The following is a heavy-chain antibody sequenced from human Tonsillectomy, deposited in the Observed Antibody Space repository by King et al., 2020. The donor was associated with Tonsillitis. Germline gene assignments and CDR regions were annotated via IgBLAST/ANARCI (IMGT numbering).Heavy chain of an antibody. CDR2: IGAGGDT. CDR3: ARSLDTSAAKYAYDM. J-gene: IGHJ3*02. Sequence: QLVRSGGGLVQPGGSLRLSCAASEFTFSSYGMHWVRQVTGKGLEWVSAIGAGGDTYYVDSVKGRFTISRENAKSSLFLQMNSLTAGDTAVYYCARSLDTSAAKYAYDMWGQGTMVIVSS. V-gene: IGHV3-13*01. D-gene: IGHD3-22*01. CDR1: EFTFSSYG.